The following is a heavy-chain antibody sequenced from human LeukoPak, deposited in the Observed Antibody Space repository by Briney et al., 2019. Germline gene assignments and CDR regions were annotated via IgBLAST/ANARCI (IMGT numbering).Heavy chain of an antibody. CDR3: ASQRDYGEAH. D-gene: IGHD4-17*01. J-gene: IGHJ4*02. V-gene: IGHV4-39*01. Sequence: PSETLSLTCTVSGGSISSSSYYWGWIRQPPGKGLEWIGSIYYSGSTYYNPSLKSRVTISVDTSKNQFSLKLSSVTAADTAVYYCASQRDYGEAHWGQGTLVTVSS. CDR2: IYYSGST. CDR1: GGSISSSSYY.